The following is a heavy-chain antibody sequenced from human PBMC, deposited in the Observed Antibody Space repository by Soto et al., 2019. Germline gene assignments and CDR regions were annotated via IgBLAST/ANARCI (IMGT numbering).Heavy chain of an antibody. CDR2: IWYDGSNK. V-gene: IGHV3-33*01. CDR1: GFTFSSYG. CDR3: ARDWSFRAAGTPNWFDP. J-gene: IGHJ5*02. Sequence: GGSLRLSCAASGFTFSSYGMHWVRQAPGKGLEWVAVIWYDGSNKYYADSVKGRFTISRDNSKNTLYLQMNSLRAEDTAVYYCARDWSFRAAGTPNWFDPWGQGTLVTVSS. D-gene: IGHD6-13*01.